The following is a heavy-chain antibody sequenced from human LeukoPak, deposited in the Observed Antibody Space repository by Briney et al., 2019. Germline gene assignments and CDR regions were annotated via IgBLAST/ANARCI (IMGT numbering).Heavy chain of an antibody. CDR3: ARAGPSQQWLTAYYFDY. Sequence: GGSLRLSCAASGFTFSSYAMHWVRQAPGKGLEYVPAISSNGGSTYHANSVKGRFTISRDNSKNTLYLQMGSLRAEDMAVYYCARAGPSQQWLTAYYFDYWGQGTLVTVSS. V-gene: IGHV3-64*01. CDR1: GFTFSSYA. CDR2: ISSNGGST. D-gene: IGHD6-19*01. J-gene: IGHJ4*02.